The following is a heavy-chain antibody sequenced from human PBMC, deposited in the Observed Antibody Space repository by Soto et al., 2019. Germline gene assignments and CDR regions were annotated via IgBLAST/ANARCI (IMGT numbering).Heavy chain of an antibody. CDR3: ARTMVRGVIIGSNWFDP. J-gene: IGHJ5*02. Sequence: PSETLSLTCAVYGGSFSGYYWSWIRQPPGKGLEWIGEINQSGSTNYNPSLKSRVTISVDTSKNQFSLKLSSVTAADTAVYYCARTMVRGVIIGSNWFDPWGQGTLVTVSS. CDR1: GGSFSGYY. CDR2: INQSGST. V-gene: IGHV4-34*01. D-gene: IGHD3-10*01.